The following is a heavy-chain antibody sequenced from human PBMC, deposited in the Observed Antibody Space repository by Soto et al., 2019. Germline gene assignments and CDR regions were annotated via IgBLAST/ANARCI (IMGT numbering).Heavy chain of an antibody. J-gene: IGHJ4*02. CDR2: IYNSEKT. CDR3: ASGSSASAYIDY. V-gene: IGHV4-61*01. D-gene: IGHD6-13*01. Sequence: QVQLQESGPGLVKPSETLSLTCTVSGGSVSSGSHYWSWIRQAPGKGLEWIGYIYNSEKTDYSPSLKSRVTISVDTSKNELSLMLTSVTAADTAVYYCASGSSASAYIDYWGRGTLVTVSS. CDR1: GGSVSSGSHY.